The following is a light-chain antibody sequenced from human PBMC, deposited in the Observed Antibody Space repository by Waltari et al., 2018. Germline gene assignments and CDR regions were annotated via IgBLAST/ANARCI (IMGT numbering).Light chain of an antibody. CDR1: SSNIGGNS. Sequence: SVLTQPPSASGTPGQRVTISCSGISSNIGGNSVNWYQHLPGTAPKLLIDATIHRPSGVPDRFSASMSGTSASLAISVLQSEDEADYYCAAWDASLFGPWVFGGGTRLTVL. J-gene: IGLJ3*02. CDR2: ATI. CDR3: AAWDASLFGPWV. V-gene: IGLV1-44*01.